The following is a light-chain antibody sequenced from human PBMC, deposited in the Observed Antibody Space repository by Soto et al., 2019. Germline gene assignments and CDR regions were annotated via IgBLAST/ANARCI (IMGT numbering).Light chain of an antibody. V-gene: IGKV1-5*01. Sequence: SASTGDRVTITCRASQSISSWLAWYQQKPGKAPKLLIYDASRLDSGVPSRFSGSGSGTEFTLTISSLHPDDVTTDYCPQYHRCPITFGQGTRLDI. CDR2: DAS. CDR3: PQYHRCPIT. CDR1: QSISSW. J-gene: IGKJ5*01.